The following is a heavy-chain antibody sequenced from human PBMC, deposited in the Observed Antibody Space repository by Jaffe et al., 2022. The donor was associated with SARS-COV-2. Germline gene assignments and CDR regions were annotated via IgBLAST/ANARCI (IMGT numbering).Heavy chain of an antibody. J-gene: IGHJ4*02. CDR2: IYWNDDK. V-gene: IGHV2-5*01. CDR3: AHPQAGYYYDSRPFDY. Sequence: QITLKESGPTLVKPTQTLTLTCTFSGFSLSTSGVGVGWIRQPPGKALEWLALIYWNDDKRYSPSLKSRLTITKDTSKNQVVLTMTNMDPVDTATYYCAHPQAGYYYDSRPFDYWGQGTLVTVSS. D-gene: IGHD3-22*01. CDR1: GFSLSTSGVG.